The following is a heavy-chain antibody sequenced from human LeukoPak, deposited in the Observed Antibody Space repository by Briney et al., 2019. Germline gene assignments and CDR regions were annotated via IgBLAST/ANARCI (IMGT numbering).Heavy chain of an antibody. D-gene: IGHD3-10*01. CDR3: ARDRAYSDYKGTTFYFDY. CDR2: MYTSGST. V-gene: IGHV4-4*07. Sequence: SETLSLTCTVSDGSISSYYWSWIRQPAGKGLEWIGRMYTSGSTNYNPSLKSRVTMSVDTSKNQFSLKLSSVTAADTAVYYCARDRAYSDYKGTTFYFDYWGQGTLVTVSS. J-gene: IGHJ4*02. CDR1: DGSISSYY.